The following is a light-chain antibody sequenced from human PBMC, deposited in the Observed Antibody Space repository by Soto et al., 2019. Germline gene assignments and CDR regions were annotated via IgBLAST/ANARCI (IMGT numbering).Light chain of an antibody. Sequence: QSALTQPPSASGSPGQSVTISCTGTSSDVGGYNYVSWYQQLPGKAPRLMIYEVSKRPSGVPDRFSGSKSGNTASLTVSGLQTEDEADYYCSSYTGSNSVVFGGGTQLTVL. CDR1: SSDVGGYNY. J-gene: IGLJ2*01. V-gene: IGLV2-8*01. CDR2: EVS. CDR3: SSYTGSNSVV.